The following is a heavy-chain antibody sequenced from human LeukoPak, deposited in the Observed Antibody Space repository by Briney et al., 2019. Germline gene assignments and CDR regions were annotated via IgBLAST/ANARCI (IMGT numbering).Heavy chain of an antibody. Sequence: SETLSLTCTVSGGSISSGSYYWSWIRQPAGKGLEWIGRIYTSGSTNYNPSLKSRVTISVDTSKNQFSLKLSSVTAADTAVYYCATAGHDFWSGYYAFDIWGQGTMVTVSS. CDR1: GGSISSGSYY. CDR2: IYTSGST. CDR3: ATAGHDFWSGYYAFDI. V-gene: IGHV4-61*02. J-gene: IGHJ3*02. D-gene: IGHD3-3*01.